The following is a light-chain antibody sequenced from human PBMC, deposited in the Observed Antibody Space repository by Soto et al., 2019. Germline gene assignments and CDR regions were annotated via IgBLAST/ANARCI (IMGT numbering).Light chain of an antibody. CDR2: DAS. CDR3: QKYNEWPLP. Sequence: EKVMTQSPETLSVSPGERATLSCRARQSVRTNLAWYQQKPDQALRLLIYDASTRATGIPARFSGSGSGTEFTVIISSLQSEGFAVYYCQKYNEWPLPFCGETNVEIQ. J-gene: IGKJ4*01. CDR1: QSVRTN. V-gene: IGKV3-15*01.